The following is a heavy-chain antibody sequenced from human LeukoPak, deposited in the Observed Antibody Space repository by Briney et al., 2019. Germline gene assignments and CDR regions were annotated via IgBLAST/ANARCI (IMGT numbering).Heavy chain of an antibody. CDR1: GGSISSSSYY. Sequence: SETLSLTCTVSGGSISSSSYYWGWIRQPPGKGLEWIGSIYYSGSTYYNPSLKSRVTISVDTSKNQFSLKLSSVTAADTAVYYCASTPIVVVVAATYWGQGTLVTVSS. D-gene: IGHD2-15*01. J-gene: IGHJ4*02. CDR3: ASTPIVVVVAATY. V-gene: IGHV4-39*01. CDR2: IYYSGST.